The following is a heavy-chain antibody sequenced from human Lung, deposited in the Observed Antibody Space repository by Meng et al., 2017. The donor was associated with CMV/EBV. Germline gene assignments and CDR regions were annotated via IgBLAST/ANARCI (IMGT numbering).Heavy chain of an antibody. CDR1: GFTFGDYA. CDR2: IRSKAYGGTT. V-gene: IGHV3-49*04. Sequence: GESLKISCTASGFTFGDYAMSWVRQAPGKGLEWVGFIRSKAYGGTTEYAASVKGRFTISRDDSKSIAYLQMNSLKTEDTAVYYCSITGEPNYYYYYGMDVWGQGTXVXVSS. J-gene: IGHJ6*02. D-gene: IGHD7-27*01. CDR3: SITGEPNYYYYYGMDV.